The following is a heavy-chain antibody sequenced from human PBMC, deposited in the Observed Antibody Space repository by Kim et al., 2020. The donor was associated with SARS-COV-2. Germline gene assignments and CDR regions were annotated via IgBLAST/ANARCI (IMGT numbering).Heavy chain of an antibody. J-gene: IGHJ6*02. V-gene: IGHV1-18*04. CDR3: ARVGGETGDYYYYGMDV. CDR1: GYTFTSYG. Sequence: ASVKVSCKASGYTFTSYGISWVRQAPGQGLEWMGWISAYNGNTNYAQKLQGRVTMTTDTSTSTAYMELRSLRSDDTAVYYCARVGGETGDYYYYGMDVWGQGTTVTVSS. CDR2: ISAYNGNT. D-gene: IGHD3-16*01.